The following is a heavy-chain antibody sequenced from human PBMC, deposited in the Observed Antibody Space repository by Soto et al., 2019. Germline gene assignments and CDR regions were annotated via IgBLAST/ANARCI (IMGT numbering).Heavy chain of an antibody. CDR1: GFTFSSYW. CDR3: ARDPEDDSSGYYFDY. J-gene: IGHJ4*02. D-gene: IGHD3-22*01. Sequence: GGSLRLSCAASGFTFSSYWMHWVRQAPGKGLVWVSRINSDGSSTSYADSVKGRFTISRDNAKNTLYLQVNSLRAEDTAVYYCARDPEDDSSGYYFDYWGQGTLVTVSS. V-gene: IGHV3-74*01. CDR2: INSDGSST.